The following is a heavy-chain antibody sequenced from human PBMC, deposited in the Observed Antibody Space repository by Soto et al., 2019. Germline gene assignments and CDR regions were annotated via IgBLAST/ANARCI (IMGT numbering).Heavy chain of an antibody. CDR3: ARDQYYYDSSGYLDAFDI. CDR2: IYYSGST. J-gene: IGHJ3*02. Sequence: SETLSLTCTVSGGSISSYYWSWIRQPPGKGLEWIGYIYYSGSTNYNPSLKSRVTISVDTSKNQFSLKLSSVTAADTAVYYCARDQYYYDSSGYLDAFDIWGQGTMVT. D-gene: IGHD3-22*01. CDR1: GGSISSYY. V-gene: IGHV4-59*01.